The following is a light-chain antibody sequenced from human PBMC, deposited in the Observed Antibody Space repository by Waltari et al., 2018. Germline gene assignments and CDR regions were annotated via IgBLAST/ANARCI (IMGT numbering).Light chain of an antibody. J-gene: IGLJ3*02. CDR1: SSDLGRYAM. CDR2: DVS. Sequence: QSALTQPAALSGSPGQSVTISCPGASSDLGRYAMFSWYHQHPGNAPNLVISDVSKRPSGVSDRFSGSKSGDTASLTISGLQFEDEADYYCCSYAGNYVWVFGGGTRLTVL. CDR3: CSYAGNYVWV. V-gene: IGLV2-23*02.